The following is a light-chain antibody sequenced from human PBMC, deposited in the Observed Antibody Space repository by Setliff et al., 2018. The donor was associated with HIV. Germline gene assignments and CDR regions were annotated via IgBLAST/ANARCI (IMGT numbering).Light chain of an antibody. V-gene: IGLV2-14*03. CDR1: SNDIGSYNY. CDR2: DVA. CDR3: NSYTSSDTYV. J-gene: IGLJ1*01. Sequence: SALTQPASVSGSPGQSITISCNGTSNDIGSYNYVSWYQQHPGKAPKLVIYDVAQRPSGGSSRFSGSKSGDTASLTISGLQTEDEADYYCNSYTSSDTYVVGTGTKV.